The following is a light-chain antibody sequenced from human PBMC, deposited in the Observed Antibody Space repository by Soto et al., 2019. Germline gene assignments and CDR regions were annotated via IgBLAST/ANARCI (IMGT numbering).Light chain of an antibody. J-gene: IGKJ1*01. Sequence: DIQMTQSPSSLSASVGDRVTITCRSSQSITNYLNWYQQKPGKAPKLLIYEASSLQSGVPSRISGSGSGTDFTLTISSLQNEDFATYYCQQSYSGPRTFGQGTKADIK. CDR1: QSITNY. V-gene: IGKV1-39*01. CDR2: EAS. CDR3: QQSYSGPRT.